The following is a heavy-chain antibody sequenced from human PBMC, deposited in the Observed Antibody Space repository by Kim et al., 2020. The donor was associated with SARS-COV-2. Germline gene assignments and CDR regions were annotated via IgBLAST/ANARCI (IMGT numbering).Heavy chain of an antibody. J-gene: IGHJ6*02. CDR3: AKDVSHITIFGVVTRGGMDV. Sequence: GGSLRLSCAASGFTFTNYVMSWVRQAPGKGLEWVSAITGSGAYTYYADSVKGRFTISRDNSKNTLYLQMNSLRAEDTAVYYCAKDVSHITIFGVVTRGGMDVWGQGTTVTVSS. CDR1: GFTFTNYV. CDR2: ITGSGAYT. V-gene: IGHV3-23*01. D-gene: IGHD3-3*01.